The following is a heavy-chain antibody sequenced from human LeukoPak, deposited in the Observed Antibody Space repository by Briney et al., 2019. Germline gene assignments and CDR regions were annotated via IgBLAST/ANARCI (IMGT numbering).Heavy chain of an antibody. CDR2: IYYSGST. D-gene: IGHD5-12*01. V-gene: IGHV4-59*01. CDR3: ARGYRTFDY. Sequence: SETLSLTCTVSGGSISSYYWSWIRQPPGKGLEWIGYIYYSGSTNYNPPLKSRVTISVDTSKNQFSLKLSSVTAADTAVYYCARGYRTFDYWGQGTLVTVSS. J-gene: IGHJ4*02. CDR1: GGSISSYY.